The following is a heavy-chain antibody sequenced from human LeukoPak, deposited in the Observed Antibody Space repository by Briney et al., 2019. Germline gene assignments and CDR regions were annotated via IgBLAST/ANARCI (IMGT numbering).Heavy chain of an antibody. CDR3: AKGTRAPTGDYYYYMDV. J-gene: IGHJ6*03. D-gene: IGHD1-1*01. Sequence: GGSLRLSCAASGFTFSSYAMSWVRQAPGKGLEWVSAISVSGGSTYYADSVKGRFTISRDNSKNTLYLQMNSLRAEDTAVYYCAKGTRAPTGDYYYYMDVWGKGTTVTVSS. CDR1: GFTFSSYA. V-gene: IGHV3-23*01. CDR2: ISVSGGST.